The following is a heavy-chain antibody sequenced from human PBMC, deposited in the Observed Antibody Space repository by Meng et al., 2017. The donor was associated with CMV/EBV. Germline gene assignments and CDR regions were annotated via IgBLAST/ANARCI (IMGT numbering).Heavy chain of an antibody. Sequence: GVSLKISCKGSGSSFTSYLIRWLRQMPGKGLEWMGIIYPGDSDTRYSPFFQGQVTISADKSISTAYLQWNSLKASDTAMYYCARGLIAARRGLFDYWGQGTLVTVSS. V-gene: IGHV5-51*01. CDR3: ARGLIAARRGLFDY. D-gene: IGHD6-6*01. CDR2: IYPGDSDT. CDR1: GSSFTSYL. J-gene: IGHJ4*02.